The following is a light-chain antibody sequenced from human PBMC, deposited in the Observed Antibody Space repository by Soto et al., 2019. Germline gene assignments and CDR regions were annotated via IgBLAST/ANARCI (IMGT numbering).Light chain of an antibody. CDR3: QSYDSSLSGSGV. CDR1: SSNIGAGYD. CDR2: ANN. V-gene: IGLV1-40*01. J-gene: IGLJ3*02. Sequence: QLVLTQPPSVSGAPGQRVTISCSGSSSNIGAGYDVHWYQQLPGTAPKLLISANNIRPSGVPDRFSGSKSGTSAFLAITGLQAEDEADYYCQSYDSSLSGSGVFGGGTKLTVL.